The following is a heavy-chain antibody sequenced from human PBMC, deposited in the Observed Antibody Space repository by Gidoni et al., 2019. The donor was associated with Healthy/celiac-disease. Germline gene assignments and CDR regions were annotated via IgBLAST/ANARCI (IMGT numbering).Heavy chain of an antibody. J-gene: IGHJ4*02. V-gene: IGHV1-2*04. CDR1: GDPFTGYS. D-gene: IGHD6-13*01. CDR3: ARDDRSSSYTY. CDR2: INPNSGGT. Sequence: QVQLVQSGAEVKKPGASVKVYCKASGDPFTGYSMHWVRQAPGQGLEWMGWINPNSGGTNYAQKFQGWVTMPRDTSISTAYMELSRLRSDDTAVYYCARDDRSSSYTYWGQGTLVTVSS.